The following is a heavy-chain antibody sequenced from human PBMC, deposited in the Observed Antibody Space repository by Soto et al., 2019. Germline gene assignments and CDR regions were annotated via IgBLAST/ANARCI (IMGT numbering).Heavy chain of an antibody. V-gene: IGHV1-69*06. CDR1: GAPFSTYA. Sequence: SVEVSCKASGAPFSTYAISLVRQSPGQGLEWMVGIIPTFGTSKQAQDFQGRLTMTADKSTSTAHTERSSLRSEDTAVYYCARNRTQVVHLVRPTYYSYGLEVWCQGTTLTVSS. CDR3: ARNRTQVVHLVRPTYYSYGLEV. D-gene: IGHD6-6*01. J-gene: IGHJ6*02. CDR2: IIPTFGTS.